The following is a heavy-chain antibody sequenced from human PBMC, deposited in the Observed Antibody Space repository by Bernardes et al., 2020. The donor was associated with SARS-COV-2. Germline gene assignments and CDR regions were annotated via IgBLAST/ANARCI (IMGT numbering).Heavy chain of an antibody. D-gene: IGHD3-22*01. CDR1: GFTFSSYS. J-gene: IGHJ4*02. V-gene: IGHV3-21*01. Sequence: GGSLRLSCAASGFTFSSYSMNWVRQAPGKGLEWVSSISSSSSYIYYADSVKGRFTISRDNAKNSLYLQMNSLRAEDTAVYYCACPRSEEYYDSSGFDYWGQRTLVTVYS. CDR2: ISSSSSYI. CDR3: ACPRSEEYYDSSGFDY.